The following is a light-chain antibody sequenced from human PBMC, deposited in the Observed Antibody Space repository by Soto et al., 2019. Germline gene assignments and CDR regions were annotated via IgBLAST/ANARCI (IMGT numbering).Light chain of an antibody. CDR3: QQYNNWPQT. CDR1: QSLRSS. V-gene: IGKV3-15*01. J-gene: IGKJ1*01. Sequence: ETMMTQSPDTLSVPLGERATLSCRASQSLRSSLAWYQQKPGQAPRLLIYDASTRATGIPARFSGSGPGTDFTLTISGLQSEDFAVYYCQQYNNWPQTFGQGTKVDIK. CDR2: DAS.